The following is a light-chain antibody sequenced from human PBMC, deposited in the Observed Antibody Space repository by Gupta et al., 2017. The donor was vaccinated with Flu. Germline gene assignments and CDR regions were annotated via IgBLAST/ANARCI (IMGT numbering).Light chain of an antibody. CDR2: DVS. V-gene: IGLV2-11*01. CDR3: CSYAGSYTPLV. J-gene: IGLJ1*01. CDR1: SRDVGGYNY. Sequence: QSALTQPRSVSGSAGQSVTISYTGTSRDVGGYNYVSWYKQHPGKAPNLMIYDVSKRPSGVPDRFSGSKSGNTASLTISGLQAEDEADYYCCSYAGSYTPLVVGTGTKVTVL.